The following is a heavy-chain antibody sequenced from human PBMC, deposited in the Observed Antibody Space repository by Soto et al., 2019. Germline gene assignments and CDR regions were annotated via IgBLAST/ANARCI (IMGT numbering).Heavy chain of an antibody. J-gene: IGHJ5*02. CDR2: INHSGST. Sequence: QVQLQQWGAGLLKPSETLSLTCAVYGGSFSGYYWSWIRQPPGKGLGWIGEINHSGSTNYNPSLKSRVTISVDTSKNQFSVKLSSVAAADTAVYYCARERAVGVVPAAIPPWFDPWGQGTLVTVSS. CDR1: GGSFSGYY. V-gene: IGHV4-34*01. CDR3: ARERAVGVVPAAIPPWFDP. D-gene: IGHD2-2*01.